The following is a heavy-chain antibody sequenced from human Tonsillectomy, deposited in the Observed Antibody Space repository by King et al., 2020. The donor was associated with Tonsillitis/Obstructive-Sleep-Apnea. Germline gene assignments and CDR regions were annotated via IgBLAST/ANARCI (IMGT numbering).Heavy chain of an antibody. D-gene: IGHD3-9*01. CDR1: GFTVSSNY. Sequence: QLVESGGGLIQPGGSLRLSCAASGFTVSSNYMSWVRQAPGKGLEWVSVIYSGGSTDYADSVKGRFTISRDNSKNTLSLQMNSLRAEDTAVYYCARGAYDILTPMDYWGQGTLVTVSS. CDR3: ARGAYDILTPMDY. CDR2: IYSGGST. J-gene: IGHJ4*02. V-gene: IGHV3-53*01.